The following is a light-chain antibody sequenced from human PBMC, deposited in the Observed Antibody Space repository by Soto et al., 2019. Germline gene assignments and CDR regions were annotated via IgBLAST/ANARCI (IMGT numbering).Light chain of an antibody. CDR2: AAS. V-gene: IGKV1-39*01. Sequence: DIEMTQSPSSLSASVGDRVTITCRASQSISSYLYWYQQKPGKAPKLLIYAASSLQSWVPSRFCGSGSGTDFSITISSRQPEDFATYYCQQSYSTPCTFGQGTKLEIK. CDR1: QSISSY. J-gene: IGKJ2*02. CDR3: QQSYSTPCT.